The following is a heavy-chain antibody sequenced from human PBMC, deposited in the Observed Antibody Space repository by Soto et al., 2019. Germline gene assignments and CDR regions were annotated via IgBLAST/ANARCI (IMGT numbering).Heavy chain of an antibody. J-gene: IGHJ6*02. CDR1: GGSFSGYY. Sequence: QVQLQQWGAGLLKPSETLSLTCAVYGGSFSGYYWSWIRQPPGKGLEWIGEINHSGSTNYNPSLNSQVTVSVDTSKIQFSLKLSSVTAADTAVYYCARGRITIFAVVTPVDYSYYCMDVWGQGTTVTVSS. D-gene: IGHD3-3*01. V-gene: IGHV4-34*01. CDR2: INHSGST. CDR3: ARGRITIFAVVTPVDYSYYCMDV.